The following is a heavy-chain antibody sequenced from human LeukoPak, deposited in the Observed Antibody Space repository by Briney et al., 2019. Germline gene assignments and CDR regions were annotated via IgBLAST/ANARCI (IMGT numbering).Heavy chain of an antibody. V-gene: IGHV4-4*07. CDR1: GASVSSHL. CDR3: ARLRRDTSSWYADDS. CDR2: ISITEGT. D-gene: IGHD6-13*01. J-gene: IGHJ4*02. Sequence: SETLSLTCTVSGASVSSHLWSWIRQSAGKGLEWIGRISITEGTNYNPSFKSRVTMSVDTSKNQFSLRLTSMTAADTAVYYCARLRRDTSSWYADDSWGQGTLVTVSS.